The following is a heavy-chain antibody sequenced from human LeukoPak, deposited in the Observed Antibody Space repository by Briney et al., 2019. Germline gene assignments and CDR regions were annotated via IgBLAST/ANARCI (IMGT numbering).Heavy chain of an antibody. J-gene: IGHJ4*02. CDR3: ARIFRSRYDSSGFWYY. V-gene: IGHV1-18*01. CDR1: GYTFTSYG. CDR2: ISAYSGNT. D-gene: IGHD3-22*01. Sequence: ASVKVSCKASGYTFTSYGISWVRQAPGPGLEWMGWISAYSGNTNYAQKLQGKVTITTDTSTSQAYTEPRNLRSDGPAVYYFARIFRSRYDSSGFWYYWGERALVTVSS.